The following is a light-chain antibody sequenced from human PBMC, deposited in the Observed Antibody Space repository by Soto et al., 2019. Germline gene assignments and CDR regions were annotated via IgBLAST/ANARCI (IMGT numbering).Light chain of an antibody. V-gene: IGKV1-9*01. Sequence: DIQLTQSPSFLSASVGDRVTITCRASQGISTFLAWYQQKPGKAPKLLIYGASTLQGGVPSRFSGSVSGTEFTLTISSLQPEDFATYYCHQLNSYPFTFGGGTKVEIK. CDR2: GAS. CDR1: QGISTF. CDR3: HQLNSYPFT. J-gene: IGKJ4*01.